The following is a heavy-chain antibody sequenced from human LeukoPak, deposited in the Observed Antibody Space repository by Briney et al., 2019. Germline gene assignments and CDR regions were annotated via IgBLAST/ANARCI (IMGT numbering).Heavy chain of an antibody. CDR3: ARWEESFGGYSYGWYGY. Sequence: SETLSLTCTVSGGSISSYYWSWIRRPPGKGLEWIGYIYYSGSTNYNPSLKSRVTISVDTSKNQFSLKLSSVTAADTAVYYCARWEESFGGYSYGWYGYWGQGTLVTVSS. CDR2: IYYSGST. CDR1: GGSISSYY. J-gene: IGHJ4*02. D-gene: IGHD5-18*01. V-gene: IGHV4-59*01.